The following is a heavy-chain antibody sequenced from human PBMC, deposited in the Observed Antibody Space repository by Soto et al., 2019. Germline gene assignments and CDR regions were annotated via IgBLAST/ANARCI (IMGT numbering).Heavy chain of an antibody. V-gene: IGHV1-18*01. CDR1: GYTFTSYG. D-gene: IGHD3-22*01. CDR3: ARSLSGYIAHFDY. J-gene: IGHJ4*02. Sequence: QVQLVQSGXXXXXXGASVKVSCKASGYTFTSYGISWVRQAPGQGFKWMGWISAYNGHTNYAQKLQGRVTMTTDTSTSTAYMELRSLRPDDTAVYYCARSLSGYIAHFDYWGQGTLVTVSS. CDR2: ISAYNGHT.